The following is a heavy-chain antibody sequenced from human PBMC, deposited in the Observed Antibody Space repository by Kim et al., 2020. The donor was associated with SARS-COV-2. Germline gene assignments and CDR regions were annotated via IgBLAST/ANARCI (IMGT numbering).Heavy chain of an antibody. D-gene: IGHD3-3*01. Sequence: GGSLRLSCAASGFTFSSYGMHWVRQAPGKGLEWVAVISYDGSNKYYADSVKGRFTISRDNSKNTLYLQMNSLRAEDTAVYYCAKDSAEWPFDYWGQGTLVTVSS. CDR2: ISYDGSNK. CDR1: GFTFSSYG. CDR3: AKDSAEWPFDY. J-gene: IGHJ4*02. V-gene: IGHV3-30*18.